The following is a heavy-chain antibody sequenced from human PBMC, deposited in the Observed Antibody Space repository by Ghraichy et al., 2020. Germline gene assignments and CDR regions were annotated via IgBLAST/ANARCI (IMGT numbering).Heavy chain of an antibody. V-gene: IGHV3-23*01. CDR3: AKRIVGASSDYFDY. D-gene: IGHD1-26*01. J-gene: IGHJ4*02. Sequence: GESLNISCAASGFTFSSYAMSWVRQAPGKGLEWVSAISGSGGSTYYADSVKGRFTISRDNSKNTLYLQMNSLRAEDTAVYYCAKRIVGASSDYFDYWGQGTLVTVSS. CDR1: GFTFSSYA. CDR2: ISGSGGST.